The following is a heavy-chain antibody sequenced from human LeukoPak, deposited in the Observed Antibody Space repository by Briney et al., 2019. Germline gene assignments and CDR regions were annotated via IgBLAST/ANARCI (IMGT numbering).Heavy chain of an antibody. J-gene: IGHJ6*02. D-gene: IGHD4-17*01. V-gene: IGHV3-74*01. CDR1: GFTFSSYW. CDR3: ARDRPDYGDYVLGYYYYGMDV. CDR2: INSDGSST. Sequence: PGGSLRLSCAASGFTFSSYWMHWVRQAPGKGLVWVSRINSDGSSTSYADSVKGRFTISRDNAKNTLYLQMNSLRAEDTAVYYCARDRPDYGDYVLGYYYYGMDVWGQGTTVTVSS.